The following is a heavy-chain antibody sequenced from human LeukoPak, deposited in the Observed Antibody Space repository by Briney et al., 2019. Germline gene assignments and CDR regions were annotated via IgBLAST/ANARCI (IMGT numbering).Heavy chain of an antibody. CDR2: IYYSGST. V-gene: IGHV4-59*01. Sequence: PSETLPLTCTVSGGTISSYYWSWIRQPPGKGLEWIGYIYYSGSTNYNPSLKSRVTISVDTSKNQFSLKLSSVTAADTAVYYCARTKLRFLEWPYYMDVWGKGTTVTVSS. D-gene: IGHD3-3*01. CDR3: ARTKLRFLEWPYYMDV. CDR1: GGTISSYY. J-gene: IGHJ6*03.